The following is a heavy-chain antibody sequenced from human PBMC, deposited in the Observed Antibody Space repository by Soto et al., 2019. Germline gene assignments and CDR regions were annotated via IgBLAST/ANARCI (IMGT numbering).Heavy chain of an antibody. CDR2: IYYSGST. D-gene: IGHD3-22*01. CDR1: GGSISSGGYY. Sequence: PSETLSLTCTVSGGSISSGGYYWSWIRQHPGKGLEWIGYIYYSGSTYYNPSLKSRVTISVDTSKNQFSLKLSSVTAADTAVYYCARGGAYYDTLGLGYWGQGTLVTVSS. V-gene: IGHV4-31*03. CDR3: ARGGAYYDTLGLGY. J-gene: IGHJ4*02.